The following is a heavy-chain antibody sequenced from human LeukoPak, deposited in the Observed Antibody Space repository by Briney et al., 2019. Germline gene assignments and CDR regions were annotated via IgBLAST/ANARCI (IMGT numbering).Heavy chain of an antibody. CDR2: ITSSGATT. D-gene: IGHD5-24*01. V-gene: IGHV3-23*01. CDR3: AKEFIAGDGHVDCDS. CDR1: RFTISTYA. Sequence: GGSLRLSCAASRFTISTYAMTWVRQAPGKGLEWVSSITSSGATTYYADSVKGRFTISRDISKNTLYLQMNSLTAEDSAVYYCAKEFIAGDGHVDCDSWGQGTLVTVSS. J-gene: IGHJ4*02.